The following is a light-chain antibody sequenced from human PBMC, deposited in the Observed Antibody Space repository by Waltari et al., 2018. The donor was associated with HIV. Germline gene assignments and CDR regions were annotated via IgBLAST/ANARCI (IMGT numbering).Light chain of an antibody. CDR2: DVS. Sequence: QSALTQPRSVSGSPGQSVTISCTETRSDVGGYNYVSWYQQHPGKAPKVMIYDVSKRPAGVPDRFSGSKYGNTASRTISGLQAEDEADYYCCSYAGSYIWVFGGGTKLTVL. CDR1: RSDVGGYNY. CDR3: CSYAGSYIWV. J-gene: IGLJ3*02. V-gene: IGLV2-11*01.